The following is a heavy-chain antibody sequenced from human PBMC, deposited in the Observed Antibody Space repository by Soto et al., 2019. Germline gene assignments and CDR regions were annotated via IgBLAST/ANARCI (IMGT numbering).Heavy chain of an antibody. D-gene: IGHD1-20*01. CDR3: AREVSSLGQNWFDP. CDR1: GYTITSYG. CDR2: ISAYNGNT. V-gene: IGHV1-18*01. Sequence: VKVSCTASGYTITSYGISWVRQATGQGLEWMGWISAYNGNTNYAQKLQGRVTMTTDTSTSTAYMELRSLRSDDTAVYYCAREVSSLGQNWFDPWGQGTLVTVSS. J-gene: IGHJ5*02.